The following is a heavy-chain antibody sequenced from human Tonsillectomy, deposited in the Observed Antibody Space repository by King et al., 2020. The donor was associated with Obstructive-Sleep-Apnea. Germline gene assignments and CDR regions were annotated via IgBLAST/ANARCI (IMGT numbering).Heavy chain of an antibody. D-gene: IGHD3-10*01. V-gene: IGHV5-10-1*01. J-gene: IGHJ6*02. CDR1: GYNFASDW. CDR2: IDPSDSYS. CDR3: VRSGGLGSYYWPLSHYGMDV. Sequence: QLVQSGAEVKKPGESLRISCKGSGYNFASDWVSWVRQMPGKGLEWMGRIDPSDSYSNYSPSFQGLVTISADKSIRTAYLQWSSLKASDSAMDYCVRSGGLGSYYWPLSHYGMDVWGQGTTVTVSS.